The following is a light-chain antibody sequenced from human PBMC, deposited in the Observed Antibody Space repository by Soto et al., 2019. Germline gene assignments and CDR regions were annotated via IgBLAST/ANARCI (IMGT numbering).Light chain of an antibody. CDR3: SSYAGSNNYV. V-gene: IGLV2-8*01. J-gene: IGLJ1*01. Sequence: QSALTQPPSASGSHGQSVTISCTGTSSDVAAYNYLSWYQQHAGKAPKLMIYEVSKRPSGVPDRFSGSKSGNTASLTVSGLQSEYEADYYCSSYAGSNNYVFGTGTKLTVL. CDR1: SSDVAAYNY. CDR2: EVS.